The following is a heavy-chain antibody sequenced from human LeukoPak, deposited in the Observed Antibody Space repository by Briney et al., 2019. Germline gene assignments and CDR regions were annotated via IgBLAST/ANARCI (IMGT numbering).Heavy chain of an antibody. CDR3: ASQYCSGGSCYSFDY. CDR2: IYYSGST. CDR1: GGSISSSSYY. V-gene: IGHV4-39*01. D-gene: IGHD2-15*01. Sequence: PSETLSLTCTVSGGSISSSSYYWGWIRQPPGKGLEWIGSIYYSGSTYYNPSLKSRVTISVDTSKNQFSLKLSSVTAADTAVYYCASQYCSGGSCYSFDYWGQGTLVTVSS. J-gene: IGHJ4*02.